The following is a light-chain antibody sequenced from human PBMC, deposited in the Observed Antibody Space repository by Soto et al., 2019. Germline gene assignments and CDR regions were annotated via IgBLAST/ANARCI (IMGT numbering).Light chain of an antibody. Sequence: DIQMTQSPSTLSASVGDRVAIICRASQSIIVWLAWYQQKAGKAPKLLIYKASSLESGVPSRFSGSGSGTEFTLTISSLQPDDFATYYCQQYNSFTFGQGTKV. CDR2: KAS. CDR3: QQYNSFT. V-gene: IGKV1-5*03. CDR1: QSIIVW. J-gene: IGKJ1*01.